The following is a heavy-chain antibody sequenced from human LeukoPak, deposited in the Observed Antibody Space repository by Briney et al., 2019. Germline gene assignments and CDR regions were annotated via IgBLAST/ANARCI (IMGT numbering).Heavy chain of an antibody. CDR1: GHTFTGYY. V-gene: IGHV1-2*02. CDR3: ARICSSTSCVGY. D-gene: IGHD2-2*01. Sequence: ASVKVSCKASGHTFTGYYMHWVRQAPGQGLEWMGWINPNSGGTNYAQKFQGRVTMTRDTSISTAYMELSRLRSDDTAVYYCARICSSTSCVGYWGQGTLVTVSS. CDR2: INPNSGGT. J-gene: IGHJ4*02.